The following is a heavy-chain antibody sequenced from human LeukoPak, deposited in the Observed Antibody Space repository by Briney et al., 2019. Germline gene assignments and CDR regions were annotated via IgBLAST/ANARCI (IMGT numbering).Heavy chain of an antibody. J-gene: IGHJ4*02. V-gene: IGHV4-59*12. CDR3: ARYSSAFDY. Sequence: PSETLSLTCAVYGGSFSGYYWSWIRQPPGKGLEWIGYIYYSGSTYYNPSLKSRVTISVDTSKNQFSLKLSSVTAADTAVYYCARYSSAFDYWGQGTLVTVSS. CDR1: GGSFSGYY. D-gene: IGHD3-22*01. CDR2: IYYSGST.